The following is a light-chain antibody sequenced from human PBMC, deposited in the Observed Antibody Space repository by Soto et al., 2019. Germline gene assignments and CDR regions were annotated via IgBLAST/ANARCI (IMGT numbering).Light chain of an antibody. CDR2: EVS. CDR3: CSYVGSSTYV. J-gene: IGLJ1*01. V-gene: IGLV2-23*02. Sequence: QSVLTQPVSVSGSPGQSITISCTGTSNDVGNYNLVSWYQQHPGKAPKLMIYEVSKRPSGVSNRFSGSKSGNTASLTISGLQAEDEADYYCCSYVGSSTYVFATGTKVTVL. CDR1: SNDVGNYNL.